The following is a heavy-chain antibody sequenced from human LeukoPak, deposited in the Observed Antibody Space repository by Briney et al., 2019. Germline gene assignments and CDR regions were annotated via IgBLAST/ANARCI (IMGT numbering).Heavy chain of an antibody. CDR1: GFTFRSYN. Sequence: PGGSLRLSCAASGFTFRSYNMNWVRQAPGKGLEWVSYISGSGNTIYYADSVRGRFTISRDNAKNSLYLQMNSLRDEDTAVYYCARDFHDFWNWGQGTLVTVSS. D-gene: IGHD3-3*01. CDR3: ARDFHDFWN. V-gene: IGHV3-48*02. CDR2: ISGSGNTI. J-gene: IGHJ4*02.